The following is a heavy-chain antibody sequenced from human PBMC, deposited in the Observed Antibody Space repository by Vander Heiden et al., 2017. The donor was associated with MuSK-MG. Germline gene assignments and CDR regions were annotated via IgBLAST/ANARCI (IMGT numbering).Heavy chain of an antibody. V-gene: IGHV3-21*01. J-gene: IGHJ2*01. CDR3: ASLEDRAIVVEDWYFDL. CDR2: ISSSSSYI. Sequence: EVQLVESGGGLVKPGGSLRLSCAASGFTFSSYSMNWVRQAPGKGLEWVSSISSSSSYIYYADSVKGRFTISRDNAKNSLYLQMNSLRAEDTAVYYCASLEDRAIVVEDWYFDLWGRGTLVTVSS. CDR1: GFTFSSYS. D-gene: IGHD3-22*01.